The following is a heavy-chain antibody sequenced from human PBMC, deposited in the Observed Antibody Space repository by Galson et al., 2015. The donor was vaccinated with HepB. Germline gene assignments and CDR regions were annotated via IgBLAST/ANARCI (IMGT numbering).Heavy chain of an antibody. CDR2: ISGSGAGT. CDR1: GFTFNNFG. J-gene: IGHJ4*02. Sequence: SLRLSCAASGFTFNNFGMTWVRQAPGKGLEWVSGISGSGAGTYYADSVKGRFTISRDNSKNLLFLQMNSLRAVDTAVYYCAQRWSYFASWGQGTLVTVSS. V-gene: IGHV3-23*01. CDR3: AQRWSYFAS. D-gene: IGHD1-1*01.